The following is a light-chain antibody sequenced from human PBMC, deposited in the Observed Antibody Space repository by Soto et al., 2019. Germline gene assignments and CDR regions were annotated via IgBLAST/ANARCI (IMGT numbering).Light chain of an antibody. Sequence: IVLTQSPGTLSLSPGERATLSCRASQSVSSSYLAWYQQKPGQAPRLLIYGASSRATGIPDRFSGSGSGTDFTLTISRLEPEDFAVYYCQQYGSSPSITFGQGT. V-gene: IGKV3-20*01. CDR3: QQYGSSPSIT. J-gene: IGKJ5*01. CDR2: GAS. CDR1: QSVSSSY.